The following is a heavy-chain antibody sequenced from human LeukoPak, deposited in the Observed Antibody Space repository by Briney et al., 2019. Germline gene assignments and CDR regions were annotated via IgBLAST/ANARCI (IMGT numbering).Heavy chain of an antibody. Sequence: PSETLSLTCTVSGASIRGSITSGTYYWNWIRQPAGKGLEWIGRMYNSGTTLNYNPSLKSRVTISVDTSKNQFSLNVTSVTAADTAVYYCARSTNRVDPWGQGTLVTVSS. CDR2: MYNSGTT. CDR1: GASIRGSITSGTYY. CDR3: ARSTNRVDP. V-gene: IGHV4-61*02. D-gene: IGHD1-14*01. J-gene: IGHJ5*02.